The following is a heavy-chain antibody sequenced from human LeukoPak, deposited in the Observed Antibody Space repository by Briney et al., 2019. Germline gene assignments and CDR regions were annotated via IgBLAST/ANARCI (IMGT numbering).Heavy chain of an antibody. CDR2: ISAYNGNT. CDR1: GYTFTSYG. V-gene: IGHV1-18*01. J-gene: IGHJ3*02. CDR3: ARDGPQWLVQPDAFDI. D-gene: IGHD6-19*01. Sequence: ASVKVSCKASGYTFTSYGISWVRQAPGQGLEWMGWISAYNGNTNYAQKLQGRVTMTTDTSTSTAYMELRSLRSDDTAVYYCARDGPQWLVQPDAFDIWGQGTMVTVSS.